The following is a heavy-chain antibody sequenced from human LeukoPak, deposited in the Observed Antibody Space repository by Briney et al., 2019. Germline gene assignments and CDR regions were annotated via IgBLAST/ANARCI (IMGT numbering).Heavy chain of an antibody. Sequence: GGSLRLSCAASGFTFNSYGMHWVRQAPGKGLEWVAVIWYDVNHKYYADSVKGRFIISRDNSKNTLFLQMNSLRAEDTAVYHCARQLTSMVILDWGQGTLVTVSS. CDR3: ARQLTSMVILD. J-gene: IGHJ1*01. CDR1: GFTFNSYG. V-gene: IGHV3-33*01. D-gene: IGHD2-21*02. CDR2: IWYDVNHK.